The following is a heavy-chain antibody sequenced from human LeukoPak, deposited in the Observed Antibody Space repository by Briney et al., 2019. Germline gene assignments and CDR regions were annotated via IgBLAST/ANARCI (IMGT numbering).Heavy chain of an antibody. CDR2: IYHSGST. D-gene: IGHD2-15*01. CDR3: ARTTEGYCRGSSCYYYYYYMDV. J-gene: IGHJ6*03. CDR1: GYSISSGNY. Sequence: SETLSLTCTVSGYSISSGNYWDWIRQPPGKGLEWIGSIYHSGSTYYNPSLKSRVTISVETSKNEFSLKLSSVTAADTAVYYCARTTEGYCRGSSCYYYYYYMDVWGKGTTVTVSS. V-gene: IGHV4-38-2*02.